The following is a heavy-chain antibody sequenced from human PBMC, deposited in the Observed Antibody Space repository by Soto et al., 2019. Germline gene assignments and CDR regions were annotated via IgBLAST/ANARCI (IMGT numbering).Heavy chain of an antibody. CDR2: ISYDGSNK. Sequence: GGSLRLSCAASGFTFSSYGMHWVRQAPGKGLEWVAVISYDGSNKYYADSVKGRFTISRDNSKNTLYLQMNSLRAEDTAVYYCAKEHRYGSGSYSFDYWGQGTLVTVSS. CDR1: GFTFSSYG. J-gene: IGHJ4*02. D-gene: IGHD3-10*01. CDR3: AKEHRYGSGSYSFDY. V-gene: IGHV3-30*18.